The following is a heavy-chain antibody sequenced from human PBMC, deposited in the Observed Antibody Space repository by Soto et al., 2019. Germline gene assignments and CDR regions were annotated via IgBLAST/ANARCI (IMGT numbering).Heavy chain of an antibody. V-gene: IGHV3-33*01. Sequence: GKGLEGLAGIWYDGSNKYFAGSVKGRLTISRDNSKNTLYLQMNSLRAEDTAVYYCAFFFQAEDGIRDCSTVSAFLLNRSSDL. CDR2: IWYDGSNK. D-gene: IGHD3-9*01. CDR3: AFFFQAEDGIRDCSTVSAFLLNRSSDL. J-gene: IGHJ2*01.